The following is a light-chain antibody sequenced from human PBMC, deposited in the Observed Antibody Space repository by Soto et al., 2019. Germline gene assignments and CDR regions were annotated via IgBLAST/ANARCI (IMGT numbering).Light chain of an antibody. J-gene: IGLJ1*01. V-gene: IGLV2-23*01. CDR1: YSDIGSYNL. CDR2: EGS. Sequence: QSALTQPASVSASPGQSITIPCTGTYSDIGSYNLVSWYQQHPGKAPKLIIYEGSKRPSGVSDRFSGSKSGNTASLTIYGLQAEDEADYYCCSYTGRSTWVFGTG. CDR3: CSYTGRSTWV.